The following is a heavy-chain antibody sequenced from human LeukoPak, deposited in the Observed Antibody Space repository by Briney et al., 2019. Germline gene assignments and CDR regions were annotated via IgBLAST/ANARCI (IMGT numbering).Heavy chain of an antibody. J-gene: IGHJ4*02. CDR1: GFTFSDYY. D-gene: IGHD6-13*01. CDR3: AKVGIAAADFIDY. CDR2: ISGSGGST. Sequence: PGGSLRLSCAASGFTFSDYYMSWVRQAPGKGLEWVSAISGSGGSTYYADSVKGRFTISRDNSKNTLYLQVNSLRAEDTAVYYCAKVGIAAADFIDYWGQGTLVTVSS. V-gene: IGHV3-23*01.